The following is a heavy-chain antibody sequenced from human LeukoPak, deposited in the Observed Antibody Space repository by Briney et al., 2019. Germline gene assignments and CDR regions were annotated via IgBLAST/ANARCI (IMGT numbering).Heavy chain of an antibody. V-gene: IGHV4-34*01. CDR3: ARVGRTIFGVVKYYFDY. J-gene: IGHJ4*02. CDR1: GESFSGYY. D-gene: IGHD3-3*01. CDR2: INHSGST. Sequence: SETLSLTCAVYGESFSGYYWSWIRQPPGKGLEWIGEINHSGSTNYNPSLKSRVTISVDTSKNQFSLKLSSVTAADTAVYYCARVGRTIFGVVKYYFDYWGQGTLVTVSS.